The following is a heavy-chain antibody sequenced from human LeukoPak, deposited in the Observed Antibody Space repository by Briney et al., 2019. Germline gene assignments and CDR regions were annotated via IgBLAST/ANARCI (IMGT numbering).Heavy chain of an antibody. J-gene: IGHJ6*02. V-gene: IGHV4-59*12. Sequence: KPSETLSLTCTVSGGSISNYYWSWIRQPPGKGLEWIGYIYYSGSTYYNPSLKSRVTISVDTSKNQFSLKLSSVTAADTAVYYCARDIVVVPAVASDYYYYYGMDVWGQGTTVTVSS. CDR2: IYYSGST. D-gene: IGHD2-2*01. CDR3: ARDIVVVPAVASDYYYYYGMDV. CDR1: GGSISNYY.